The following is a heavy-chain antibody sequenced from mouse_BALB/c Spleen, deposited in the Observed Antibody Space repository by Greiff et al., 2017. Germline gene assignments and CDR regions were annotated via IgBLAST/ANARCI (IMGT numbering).Heavy chain of an antibody. V-gene: IGHV5-12-2*01. CDR2: ISNGGGST. CDR1: GFTFSSYT. J-gene: IGHJ2*01. D-gene: IGHD1-2*01. CDR3: ARLDYYGFFDY. Sequence: EVMLVESGGGLVQPGGSPKLSCAASGFTFSSYTMSWVRQTPEKRLEWVAYISNGGGSTYYPDTVKGRFTISRDNAKNTLYLQMSSLKSEDTAMYYCARLDYYGFFDYWGQGTTLTVSS.